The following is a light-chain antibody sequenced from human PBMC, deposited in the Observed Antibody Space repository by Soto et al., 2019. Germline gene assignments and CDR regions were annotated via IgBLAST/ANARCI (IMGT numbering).Light chain of an antibody. V-gene: IGLV1-40*01. CDR3: QSYDSRLSGWV. CDR2: GNS. CDR1: RSNIGAGYG. J-gene: IGLJ3*02. Sequence: QSVLTQPPSVSGAPGQRVTISCTGSRSNIGAGYGVHWYQQLPGTAPKLLIYGNSNRPSGVPDRFSGSKSGTSASLAITGLQAEDEADYYCQSYDSRLSGWVFGGGTKLTVL.